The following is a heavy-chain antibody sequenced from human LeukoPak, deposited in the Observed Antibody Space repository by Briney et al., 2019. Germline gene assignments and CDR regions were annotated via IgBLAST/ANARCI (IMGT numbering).Heavy chain of an antibody. CDR1: GGSFSSYY. D-gene: IGHD3-10*01. J-gene: IGHJ4*02. CDR2: ISYSGST. CDR3: ARTNYGSGSQYNGNFDY. Sequence: SETLSLTCTVSGGSFSSYYWSWIRQPPGKGLEWIGYISYSGSTNYNPSLKSRVTISVDTSKNQFSLKLNSMTAADTAVYYCARTNYGSGSQYNGNFDYWGQGTLVTVSS. V-gene: IGHV4-59*01.